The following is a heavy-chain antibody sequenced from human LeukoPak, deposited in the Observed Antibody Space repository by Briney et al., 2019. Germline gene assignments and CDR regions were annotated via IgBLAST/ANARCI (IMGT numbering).Heavy chain of an antibody. CDR3: ARGRGRSSWFYGYNWFDP. CDR1: GGSISSYY. V-gene: IGHV4-4*07. J-gene: IGHJ5*02. D-gene: IGHD6-13*01. CDR2: IYTSGST. Sequence: SETLSLTCTVSGGSISSYYWSWIRQPAGKGLEWIGRIYTSGSTNYNPSLKSRVTISVDTSKNQFSLKLSSVTAADTAVYYCARGRGRSSWFYGYNWFDPWGQGTLVTVSS.